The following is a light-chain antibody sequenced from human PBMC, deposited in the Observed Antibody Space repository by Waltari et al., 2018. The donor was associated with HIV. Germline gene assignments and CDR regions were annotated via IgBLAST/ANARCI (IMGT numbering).Light chain of an antibody. CDR2: DAS. Sequence: EIVLTQSPVTLSFSVGEGATVSCRASQSVFTYLAWYHQRPGQPPRLLIYDASNRATGIPPRFSASGSGTDFNLTISGLESEDFGLYFCQQRRAWPITFGQGTKVEIK. CDR1: QSVFTY. V-gene: IGKV3-11*01. J-gene: IGKJ2*01. CDR3: QQRRAWPIT.